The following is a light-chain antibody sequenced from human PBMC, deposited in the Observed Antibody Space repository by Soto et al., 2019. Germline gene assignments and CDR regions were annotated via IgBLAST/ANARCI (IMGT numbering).Light chain of an antibody. J-gene: IGLJ2*01. CDR2: DVS. CDR3: SSSTSSSTLGV. V-gene: IGLV2-14*01. Sequence: QSVLTQPASVSGSPGQSITISCTGTSSDVGGYNYVSWYQQHPGKAPKLMIYDVSNRPSGVSNRFSGSKSGNTASLTISGLQAEDEADYYCSSSTSSSTLGVFGGGTKVTVL. CDR1: SSDVGGYNY.